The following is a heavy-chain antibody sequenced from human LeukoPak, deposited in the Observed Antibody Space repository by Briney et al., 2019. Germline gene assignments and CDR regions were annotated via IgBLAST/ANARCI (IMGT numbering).Heavy chain of an antibody. CDR2: ISSSSSTI. J-gene: IGHJ4*02. Sequence: GGSLRLSCAASGFTFSSYSMNWVRQAPGKGLEWVSYISSSSSTIYYAYSVKGRFTMSRDNSENTLYLQMNSLRAEDTAVYYCGKEGSGRTFNFDYWGQGTLVTVSS. D-gene: IGHD3-10*01. V-gene: IGHV3-48*01. CDR3: GKEGSGRTFNFDY. CDR1: GFTFSSYS.